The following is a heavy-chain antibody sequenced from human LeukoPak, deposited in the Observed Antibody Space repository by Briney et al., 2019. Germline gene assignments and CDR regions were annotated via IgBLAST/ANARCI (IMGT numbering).Heavy chain of an antibody. CDR3: AKTNGYYSD. J-gene: IGHJ4*02. CDR1: GFTFSRYG. CDR2: ISGSGGTT. Sequence: GGSLRLSCAASGFTFSRYGMNWVRQAPGKGLEWVSGISGSGGTTYYADSVKGRFTISRDNSKNSLSLQVSSLRAEDTAVYYCAKTNGYYSDWGQGTLVTVSS. D-gene: IGHD3-22*01. V-gene: IGHV3-23*01.